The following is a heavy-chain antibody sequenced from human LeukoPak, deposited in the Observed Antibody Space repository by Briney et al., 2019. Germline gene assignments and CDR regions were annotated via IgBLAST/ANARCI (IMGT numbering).Heavy chain of an antibody. Sequence: GGCLRLSCAASGFTFRSYSMSWFRQAPGKGMEWVANIREDGSEKSYVDSVKGRFTISRDNAKNLLYLQMNSLRAEETAVYYCARVLVGALDYWGQGTLVTVSS. CDR1: GFTFRSYS. CDR3: ARVLVGALDY. J-gene: IGHJ4*02. CDR2: IREDGSEK. D-gene: IGHD1-26*01. V-gene: IGHV3-7*03.